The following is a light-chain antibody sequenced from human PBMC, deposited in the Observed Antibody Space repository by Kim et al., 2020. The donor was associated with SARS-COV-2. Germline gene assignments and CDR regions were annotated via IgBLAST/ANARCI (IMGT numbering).Light chain of an antibody. J-gene: IGLJ1*01. Sequence: SVTLTCTLGSAHSRYAIAGHQQQPGKGPRYVMKVSSDGSHIRGDGIPERFSGSSSGAERYLTISSLQSEDEADYYCQTWATGIHVFGTGTKVTVL. CDR3: QTWATGIHV. CDR1: SAHSRYA. CDR2: VSSDGSH. V-gene: IGLV4-69*02.